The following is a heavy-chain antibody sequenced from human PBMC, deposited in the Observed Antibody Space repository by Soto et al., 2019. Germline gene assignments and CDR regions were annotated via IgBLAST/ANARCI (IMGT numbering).Heavy chain of an antibody. D-gene: IGHD1-1*01. Sequence: ASVKVSCKASGYTFTGYYMHWVRQAPGQGLEWMGWINPNSGGTNYAQKFQGRVTMTRDTSISTAYMELSRLRSDDTAAYYCARVFTETTFFWFDPWGQGTLVTVS. J-gene: IGHJ5*02. CDR1: GYTFTGYY. V-gene: IGHV1-2*02. CDR3: ARVFTETTFFWFDP. CDR2: INPNSGGT.